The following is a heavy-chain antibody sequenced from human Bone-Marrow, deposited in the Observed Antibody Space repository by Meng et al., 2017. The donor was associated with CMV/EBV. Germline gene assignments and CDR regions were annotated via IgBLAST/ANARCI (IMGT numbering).Heavy chain of an antibody. J-gene: IGHJ4*02. D-gene: IGHD3-22*01. CDR3: ARDSSGYGLFDY. Sequence: SETLSLTCTVSGGSISSGDSYWSWIRQPPGKGLEWIGYIYYSGSTYYNPSLKSQITISVDTSNNQFSLKLSSVTAADTAVYYCARDSSGYGLFDYWGQGTLVTVSS. CDR2: IYYSGST. V-gene: IGHV4-30-4*08. CDR1: GGSISSGDSY.